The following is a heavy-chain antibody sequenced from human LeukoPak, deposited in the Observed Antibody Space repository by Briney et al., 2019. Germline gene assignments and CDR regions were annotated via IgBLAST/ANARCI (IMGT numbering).Heavy chain of an antibody. V-gene: IGHV4-30-2*01. CDR2: IYHSGST. D-gene: IGHD3-3*01. J-gene: IGHJ3*02. Sequence: SQTLSLTCTVSGGSISSGGYYWSWIRQPPGKGLEWIGYIYHSGSTYYNPSLKSRVTISVDRSKNQFSLKLSSVTAADTAVYYCARSTPVLRFLEWLPNAFDIWGQGTMVTVSS. CDR1: GGSISSGGYY. CDR3: ARSTPVLRFLEWLPNAFDI.